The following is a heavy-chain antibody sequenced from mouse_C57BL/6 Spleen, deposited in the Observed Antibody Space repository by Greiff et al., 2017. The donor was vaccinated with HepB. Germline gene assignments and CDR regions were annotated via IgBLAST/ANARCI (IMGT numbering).Heavy chain of an antibody. J-gene: IGHJ2*01. V-gene: IGHV1-59*01. D-gene: IGHD1-1*01. Sequence: QVQLQQSGAELVRPGTSVKLSCKASGYTFTSYWMHWVKQRPGQGLEWIGVIDPSDSYTNYNQKFKGKATLTVDTSSSTAYMQLSSLTSEDSAVYYCARPFHYYGSSSLSDWGQGTTLTVSS. CDR2: IDPSDSYT. CDR3: ARPFHYYGSSSLSD. CDR1: GYTFTSYW.